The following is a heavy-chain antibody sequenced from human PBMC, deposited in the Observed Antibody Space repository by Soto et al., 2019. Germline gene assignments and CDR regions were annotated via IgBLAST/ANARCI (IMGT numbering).Heavy chain of an antibody. CDR3: ARDSSGYYWFDP. Sequence: TLSLTCAVSGFSISSGYFWGLIRQPPGKGPEWLGSIYHSGTTYYNPSVKGRVTISVDTSKNQFSLKMSSVTAADTAVYYCARDSSGYYWFDPWGQGTLVTVSS. D-gene: IGHD3-22*01. V-gene: IGHV4-38-2*02. CDR1: GFSISSGYF. CDR2: IYHSGTT. J-gene: IGHJ5*02.